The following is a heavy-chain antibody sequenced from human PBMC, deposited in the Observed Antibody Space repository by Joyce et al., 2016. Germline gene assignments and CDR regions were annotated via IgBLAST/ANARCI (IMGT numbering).Heavy chain of an antibody. CDR2: IWFDGSNK. Sequence: QVKLVESGGGVVQPGRSLRVSCAASGFTFSSYGMHWVRQAPGKGLEWVAFIWFDGSNKYHADSGKGRFTISRDNSRNTMYLQMNSLRVEDTAVYYCAREGEMSTINSWGQGTQVTVSS. J-gene: IGHJ4*02. V-gene: IGHV3-33*01. D-gene: IGHD5-24*01. CDR3: AREGEMSTINS. CDR1: GFTFSSYG.